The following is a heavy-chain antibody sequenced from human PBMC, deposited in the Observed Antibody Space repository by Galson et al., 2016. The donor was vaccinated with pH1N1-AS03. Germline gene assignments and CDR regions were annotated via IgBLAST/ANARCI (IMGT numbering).Heavy chain of an antibody. CDR3: ARDRYYDGSGRKFFKSEY. V-gene: IGHV1-69*13. CDR2: IHPIFGTV. J-gene: IGHJ4*02. CDR1: GGTFSNFA. D-gene: IGHD3-22*01. Sequence: SVKVSCKASGGTFSNFAISWMRQAPGQGLEWMGGIHPIFGTVTYAQKFQGRLTVTADDSTSAAYMELSSLTSEDTAIYYCARDRYYDGSGRKFFKSEYWGQGTLVIVSS.